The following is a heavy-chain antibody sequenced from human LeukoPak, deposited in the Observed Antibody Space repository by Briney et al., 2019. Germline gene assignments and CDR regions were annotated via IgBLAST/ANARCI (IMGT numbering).Heavy chain of an antibody. Sequence: KPSETLSLTCTVSGGSISSYYWSWIRQPPGKGLEWIGYIYYSGSTNYNPSLKSRVTISVDTSKSQFSLKLSSVTAADTAVYYCARSSGYYDSSGYSVPFDYWGQGTLVTVSS. V-gene: IGHV4-59*01. CDR1: GGSISSYY. J-gene: IGHJ4*02. CDR2: IYYSGST. CDR3: ARSSGYYDSSGYSVPFDY. D-gene: IGHD3-22*01.